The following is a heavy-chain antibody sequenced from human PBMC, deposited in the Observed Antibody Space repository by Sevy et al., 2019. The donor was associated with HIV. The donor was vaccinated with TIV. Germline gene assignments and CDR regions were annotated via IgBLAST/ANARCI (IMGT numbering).Heavy chain of an antibody. CDR1: GGSFSGYY. D-gene: IGHD2-2*01. CDR2: INHSGGT. Sequence: SETLSLTCAVYGGSFSGYYWSWIRQPPGKGLEWMGEINHSGGTNYNPSLKRRVTISMDTSKNQFSLKLSSVTAADTAVYYCARHCSGTSCSHAFDIWGQGTMVTV. J-gene: IGHJ3*02. CDR3: ARHCSGTSCSHAFDI. V-gene: IGHV4-34*01.